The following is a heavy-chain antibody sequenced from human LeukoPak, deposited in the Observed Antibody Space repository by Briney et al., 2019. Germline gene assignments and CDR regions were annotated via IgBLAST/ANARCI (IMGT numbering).Heavy chain of an antibody. CDR2: INAANDNT. J-gene: IGHJ4*02. CDR1: VYTFTSYA. Sequence: GASVNVSCKPSVYTFTSYAMHWVRQAPGQRLEWMGWINAANDNTKYSQKFQGRVTITRDTSATTAYMELSSLRSEDTAVYYCARVGGPPGGVGATYYFDYWGQGTLVTVSS. V-gene: IGHV1-3*01. CDR3: ARVGGPPGGVGATYYFDY. D-gene: IGHD1-26*01.